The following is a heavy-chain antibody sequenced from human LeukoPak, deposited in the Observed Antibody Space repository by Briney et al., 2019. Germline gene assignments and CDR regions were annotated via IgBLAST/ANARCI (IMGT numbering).Heavy chain of an antibody. J-gene: IGHJ5*02. Sequence: PGGSPRLSCAASGFAFSSYGMHWVRQAPGKGLEWVAYIHYDSSTEDYADSVKGRFTISRDNSKNTLYLQMNSLRAEDTAVYYCAKPSSSWARDNWFDPWGQGTLVTVSS. CDR2: IHYDSSTE. V-gene: IGHV3-30*02. CDR1: GFAFSSYG. D-gene: IGHD6-13*01. CDR3: AKPSSSWARDNWFDP.